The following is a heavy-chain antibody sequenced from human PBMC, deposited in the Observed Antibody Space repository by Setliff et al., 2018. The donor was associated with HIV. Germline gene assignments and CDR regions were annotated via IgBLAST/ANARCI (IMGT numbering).Heavy chain of an antibody. CDR1: GDSFSNSDYY. J-gene: IGHJ4*02. CDR2: IYNSGST. V-gene: IGHV4-39*07. CDR3: ARGRGGNYFDS. Sequence: SETLSLTCPVSGDSFSNSDYYWAWIRQPPGKGLEWIATIYNSGSTYYNPSLTTRVTISVDTSKNQISLKVNSVTAADTAVYFRARGRGGNYFDSWGQGTLVTVSS.